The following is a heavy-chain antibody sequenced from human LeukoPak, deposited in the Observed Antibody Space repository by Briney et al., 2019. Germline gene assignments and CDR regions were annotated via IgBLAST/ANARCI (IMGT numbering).Heavy chain of an antibody. Sequence: GGSLRLSCAASGFSFSTYWMSWVRQAPGKGLEWVANINQDGSEKYYVDSVKGRFTVSRDNAKKSLYLQMNSLRAEDTAVYYCAKDRCSNGIGCYYYYMDVWGKGTTVTIYS. D-gene: IGHD2-8*01. V-gene: IGHV3-7*01. CDR2: INQDGSEK. J-gene: IGHJ6*03. CDR1: GFSFSTYW. CDR3: AKDRCSNGIGCYYYYMDV.